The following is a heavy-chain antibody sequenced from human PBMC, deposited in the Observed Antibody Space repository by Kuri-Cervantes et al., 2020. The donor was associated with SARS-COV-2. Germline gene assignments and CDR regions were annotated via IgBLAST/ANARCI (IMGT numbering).Heavy chain of an antibody. CDR3: ARDQTYYYDSSGYPGDY. V-gene: IGHV3-48*02. Sequence: GSLRLSCAASGFTFSSYAMNWVRQAPGKGLEWVSYISSSSSTIYYADSVKGRFTISRDNAKNSLYLQMNSLRDEDTAVYYCARDQTYYYDSSGYPGDYWGQGTLVTVSS. CDR1: GFTFSSYA. J-gene: IGHJ4*02. CDR2: ISSSSSTI. D-gene: IGHD3-22*01.